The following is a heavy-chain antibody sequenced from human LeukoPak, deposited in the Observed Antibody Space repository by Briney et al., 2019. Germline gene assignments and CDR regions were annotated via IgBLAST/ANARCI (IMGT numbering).Heavy chain of an antibody. CDR1: GGSISSGGYS. Sequence: SETLSLTCTVSGGSISSGGYSWSWIRQHPGKGLEWIGYIYYSGSTCYNPSLKSRVTISVDTSKNQFSLKLSSVTAADTAVYYCARGGYGDSGAFDIWGQGTMVTVSS. CDR3: ARGGYGDSGAFDI. J-gene: IGHJ3*02. V-gene: IGHV4-31*03. CDR2: IYYSGST. D-gene: IGHD4-17*01.